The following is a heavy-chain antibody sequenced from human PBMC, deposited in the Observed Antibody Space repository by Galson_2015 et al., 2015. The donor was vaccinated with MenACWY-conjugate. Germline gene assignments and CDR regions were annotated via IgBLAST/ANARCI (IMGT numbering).Heavy chain of an antibody. CDR3: AKYGAYVPPHNYRGVDV. CDR1: GDSVSSNSAT. CDR2: TYYRSKWNI. V-gene: IGHV6-1*01. Sequence: CAISGDSVSSNSATWTWFRQSPAGGLEWLGRTYYRSKWNIDYAVSMKSRITINPDTSWNQFSLQLNSVTPEDAAVYYCAKYGAYVPPHNYRGVDVWGQGTTVIVSS. J-gene: IGHJ6*01. D-gene: IGHD4-17*01.